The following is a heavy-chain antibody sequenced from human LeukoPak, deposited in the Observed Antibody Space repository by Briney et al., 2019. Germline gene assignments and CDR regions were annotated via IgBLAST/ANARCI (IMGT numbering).Heavy chain of an antibody. J-gene: IGHJ5*02. CDR3: ARHPHYYDSSGYYPPHWFDP. CDR1: GYSFTSYW. V-gene: IGHV5-51*01. D-gene: IGHD3-22*01. Sequence: GESLKISCKGSGYSFTSYWIGWVRQMPGKGLEWMGIIYPGDSDTRYSPSFQGQVTISADKSISTAYLQWSSLKASDTAMYYCARHPHYYDSSGYYPPHWFDPWGQGTLVTVSS. CDR2: IYPGDSDT.